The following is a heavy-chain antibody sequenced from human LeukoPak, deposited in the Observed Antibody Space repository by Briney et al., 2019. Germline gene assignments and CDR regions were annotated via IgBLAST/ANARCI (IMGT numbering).Heavy chain of an antibody. V-gene: IGHV3-66*01. CDR3: ARVGSAHWAFDI. CDR1: GFTFSDYY. J-gene: IGHJ3*02. CDR2: IYSGGST. D-gene: IGHD1-26*01. Sequence: GGSLRLSCAASGFTFSDYYMSWVRQAPGKGLEWVSVIYSGGSTYYADSVKGRFTISRDNSKNTLYLQMNSLRAEDTAVYYCARVGSAHWAFDIWGQGTMVTVSS.